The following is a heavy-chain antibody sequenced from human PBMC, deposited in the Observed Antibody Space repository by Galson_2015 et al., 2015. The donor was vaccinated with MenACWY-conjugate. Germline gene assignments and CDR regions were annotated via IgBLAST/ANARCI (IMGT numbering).Heavy chain of an antibody. CDR3: VRGVPSDCGGDCFNDH. V-gene: IGHV3-74*01. Sequence: SLRLSCAASEFALSNYWVHWVRHGPGKGLVWVSRIVGDGTATDYAGSVKGRFTISRDNVKNTLYLQMNSLRDEDTAVYYCVRGVPSDCGGDCFNDHWGRGTLVTVSS. J-gene: IGHJ4*02. CDR1: EFALSNYW. CDR2: IVGDGTAT. D-gene: IGHD2-21*02.